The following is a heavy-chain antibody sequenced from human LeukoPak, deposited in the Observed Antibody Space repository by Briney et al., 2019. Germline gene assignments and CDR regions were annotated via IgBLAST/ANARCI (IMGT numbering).Heavy chain of an antibody. D-gene: IGHD6-6*01. CDR1: GFTFSSYS. J-gene: IGHJ4*02. CDR3: ARVGIEYSSSSPLDY. Sequence: PGGSLRLXCAASGFTFSSYSMNWVRQAPGKGLEWVSSISSSSSYIYYADSVKGRFTISRDNAKNSLYLQMNSLRAEDTAVYYCARVGIEYSSSSPLDYWGQGTLVTVSS. CDR2: ISSSSSYI. V-gene: IGHV3-21*01.